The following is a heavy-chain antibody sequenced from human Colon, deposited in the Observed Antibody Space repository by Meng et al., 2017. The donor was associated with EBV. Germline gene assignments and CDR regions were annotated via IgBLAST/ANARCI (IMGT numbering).Heavy chain of an antibody. V-gene: IGHV7-4-1*02. D-gene: IGHD5-24*01. CDR3: ARDSPLDGYSLLDY. J-gene: IGHJ4*02. CDR2: IDPNTGNP. Sequence: QVQLVQPGSELKQPGASVQVPCRPSGYTFTSYAINWVRQAPGQGPDWMGWIDPNTGNPTYDQGFTGRFVFSLDTSVSTAYLQINSLRADDTAVYYCARDSPLDGYSLLDYWGQGTLVTVSS. CDR1: GYTFTSYA.